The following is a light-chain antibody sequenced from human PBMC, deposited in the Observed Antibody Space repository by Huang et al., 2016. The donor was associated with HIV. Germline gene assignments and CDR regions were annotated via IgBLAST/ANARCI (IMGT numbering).Light chain of an antibody. Sequence: DIVMAQSLGSLAVSLGERATLTCRSSQSVFSTTTNKDYLAWFQQKPGQPPKLLLFWSSTREVGVPDRFSGSGSATHFTLTIGNLEADEAATYYCQQYYASPQTFGQGTRV. CDR3: QQYYASPQT. CDR1: QSVFSTTTNKDY. CDR2: WSS. V-gene: IGKV4-1*01. J-gene: IGKJ1*01.